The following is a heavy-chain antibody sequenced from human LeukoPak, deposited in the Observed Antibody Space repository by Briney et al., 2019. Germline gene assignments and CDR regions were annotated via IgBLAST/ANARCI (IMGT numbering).Heavy chain of an antibody. CDR3: ARDISWAVVAFDI. J-gene: IGHJ3*02. CDR1: GYTFTGYY. V-gene: IGHV1-2*04. CDR2: INPNSGGT. D-gene: IGHD6-19*01. Sequence: ASVKVSCKASGYTFTGYYMHWVRQAPGQGLEWMGWINPNSGGTNYAQKFQGWVTMTRDTSISTAYMELSRLRSDDTAVYYCARDISWAVVAFDIWGQGTMVSVSS.